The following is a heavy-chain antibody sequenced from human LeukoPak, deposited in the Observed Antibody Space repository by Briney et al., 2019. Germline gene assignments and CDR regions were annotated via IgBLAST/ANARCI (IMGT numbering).Heavy chain of an antibody. V-gene: IGHV4-39*06. CDR1: GGSISSSSYY. Sequence: SETLSLTCTVSGGSISSSSYYWGWIRQPPGKGLEWIGSIYYSGSTHYNPSLKSRVTISVDTSKNQFPRKLSSVTAADTAVYYCARLCFTLYDYVWGSYPSNWFDPWGQGTLVTVSS. D-gene: IGHD3-16*02. CDR3: ARLCFTLYDYVWGSYPSNWFDP. CDR2: IYYSGST. J-gene: IGHJ5*02.